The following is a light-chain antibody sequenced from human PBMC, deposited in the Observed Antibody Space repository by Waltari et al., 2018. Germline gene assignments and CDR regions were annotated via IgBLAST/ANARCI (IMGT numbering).Light chain of an antibody. V-gene: IGKV1-39*01. Sequence: IQMTQSPSSLSASVGDRVTITCWASQSISSSLNWYQQIPGKAPKLLIYVASTLRSGVPSRFSGSGAGTDFSLTISSLQPEDFATYYCQQSYTTAFTFGQGTKLEIK. CDR1: QSISSS. CDR2: VAS. J-gene: IGKJ2*01. CDR3: QQSYTTAFT.